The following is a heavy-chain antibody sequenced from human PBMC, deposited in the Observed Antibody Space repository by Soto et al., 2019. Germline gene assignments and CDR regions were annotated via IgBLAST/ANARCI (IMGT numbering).Heavy chain of an antibody. CDR3: AKQGEDYGEKYGRAFDI. V-gene: IGHV3-23*01. Sequence: EVQLLESGGGLVQPGGSLRLSCAASGFTFSSYAMSWVRQAPGKGLEWVSALSGSGGSTYYADSVKGRFTISRDNSKNTLYLQMNSLRAEDTAVYYCAKQGEDYGEKYGRAFDIWGQGTMVTVSS. D-gene: IGHD4-17*01. CDR1: GFTFSSYA. J-gene: IGHJ3*02. CDR2: LSGSGGST.